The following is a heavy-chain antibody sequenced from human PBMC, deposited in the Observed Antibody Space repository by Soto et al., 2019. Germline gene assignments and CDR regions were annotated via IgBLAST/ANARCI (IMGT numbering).Heavy chain of an antibody. CDR3: GRHTETTLFFDY. D-gene: IGHD4-17*01. CDR2: IYHSGST. V-gene: IGHV4-59*01. CDR1: GGSFSDYY. Sequence: SETLSLTCTVSGGSFSDYYWSWIRQPPGKGLEWIGQIYHSGSTNYNPSLKSRVTISIDTSKNQFSLKLSSVTAADTAVYYCGRHTETTLFFDYWGQGILVTVSS. J-gene: IGHJ4*02.